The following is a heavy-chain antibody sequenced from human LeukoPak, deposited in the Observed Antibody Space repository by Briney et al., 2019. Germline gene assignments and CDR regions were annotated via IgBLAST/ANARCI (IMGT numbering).Heavy chain of an antibody. CDR1: GYTFTSYA. CDR3: ARDLDLNYDFWSGYDDAFDI. Sequence: ASVKVSCKASGYTFTSYAMNWVRQAPGQGLERMGWINTNTGNPTYAQGFTGRFVFSLDTSVSTAYLQISSLKAEDTAVYYCARDLDLNYDFWSGYDDAFDIWGQGTMVTVSS. J-gene: IGHJ3*02. V-gene: IGHV7-4-1*02. CDR2: INTNTGNP. D-gene: IGHD3-3*01.